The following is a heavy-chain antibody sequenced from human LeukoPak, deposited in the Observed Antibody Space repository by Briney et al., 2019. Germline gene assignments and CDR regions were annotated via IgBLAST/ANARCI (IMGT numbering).Heavy chain of an antibody. J-gene: IGHJ4*02. Sequence: PSETLSLTCTVSGGSISSSSYYWGWIRQPPGKDLEWIGTFYYSGTTYYNLSLKSRVTISVDTSKNQLSLKLSSVTAADTAVYYCAKEQRTYSSGWYDYWGQGTLVTVSS. CDR2: FYYSGTT. D-gene: IGHD6-19*01. CDR1: GGSISSSSYY. CDR3: AKEQRTYSSGWYDY. V-gene: IGHV4-39*07.